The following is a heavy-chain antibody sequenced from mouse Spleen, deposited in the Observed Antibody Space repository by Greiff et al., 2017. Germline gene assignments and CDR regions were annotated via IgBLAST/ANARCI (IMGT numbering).Heavy chain of an antibody. CDR3: ARGGDPVVADY. CDR2: IYPGDGDT. CDR1: GYAFSSYW. Sequence: VQLQQSGAELVRPGSSVKISCKASGYAFSSYWMNWVKQRPGQGLEWIGQIYPGDGDTNYNGKFKGKATLTADKSSSTAYMQLSSLTSEDSAVYFCARGGDPVVADYWGQGTTLTVSS. J-gene: IGHJ2*01. D-gene: IGHD1-1*01. V-gene: IGHV1-80*01.